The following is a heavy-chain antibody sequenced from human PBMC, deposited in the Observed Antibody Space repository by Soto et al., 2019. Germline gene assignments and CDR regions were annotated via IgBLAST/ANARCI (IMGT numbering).Heavy chain of an antibody. J-gene: IGHJ4*02. CDR2: IYPGDSDT. Sequence: GESLKISCKGSGYSFTSYWIGWVRQMPGKGLEWMGIIYPGDSDTRYSPSFKGQVTTSADKSISTAYLQWSSLKASDTAMYYCARSSEGKRHGSGSYYLDYWGQGTLVTVSS. V-gene: IGHV5-51*01. CDR3: ARSSEGKRHGSGSYYLDY. D-gene: IGHD3-10*01. CDR1: GYSFTSYW.